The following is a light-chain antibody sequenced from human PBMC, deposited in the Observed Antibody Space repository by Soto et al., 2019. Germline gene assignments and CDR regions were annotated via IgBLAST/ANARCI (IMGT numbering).Light chain of an antibody. CDR1: QSVSSRY. CDR3: QQYNTWPPIT. CDR2: GAS. Sequence: EIVLTQSPGTLSLSPGERATLSCRAIQSVSSRYLAWYQQKPGQAPRLVIYGASSRATGILDRFSGSGSGTDFTLTISRLEPEDFALYDCQQYNTWPPITFGQGTRLEIK. V-gene: IGKV3-20*01. J-gene: IGKJ5*01.